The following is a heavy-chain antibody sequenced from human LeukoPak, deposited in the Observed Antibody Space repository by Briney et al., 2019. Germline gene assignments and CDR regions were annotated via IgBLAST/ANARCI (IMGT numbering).Heavy chain of an antibody. D-gene: IGHD3-3*01. Sequence: PSETLSLTCTVSGGSISSYYWSWIRQPPGKGLGWIGYIYYSGSTNYNPSLKSRVTISVDTSKNQFSLKLSSVTAADTAVYYCARAYYDFWSGYPYYFDYWGQGTLVTVSS. CDR2: IYYSGST. J-gene: IGHJ4*02. CDR1: GGSISSYY. V-gene: IGHV4-59*01. CDR3: ARAYYDFWSGYPYYFDY.